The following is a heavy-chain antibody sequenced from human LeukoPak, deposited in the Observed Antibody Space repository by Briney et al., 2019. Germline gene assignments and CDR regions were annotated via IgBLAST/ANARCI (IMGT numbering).Heavy chain of an antibody. CDR2: INHSGSA. V-gene: IGHV4-34*01. D-gene: IGHD3/OR15-3a*01. CDR3: ARTPWTTYFDY. J-gene: IGHJ4*02. CDR1: GGSFSGYY. Sequence: SETLSLTCAVYGGSFSGYYWSWIRQPPGKGLEWIGEINHSGSANYNPSLKSRVTISVDTSKNQFSLKLSSVTAADTAVYYCARTPWTTYFDYWGQGTLVTVSS.